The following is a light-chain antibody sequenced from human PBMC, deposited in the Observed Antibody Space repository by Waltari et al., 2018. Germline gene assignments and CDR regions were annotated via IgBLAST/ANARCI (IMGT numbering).Light chain of an antibody. CDR1: TSNIGAAHD. V-gene: IGLV1-40*01. Sequence: QSVLTQPPSVSGTPGQRVTISCSGRTSNIGAAHDVHWHQHLPGTAPKLLIYGNNNRPSGVPDRFSGSKSGTSASLAITGLQADDEADYFCQSFDNMLSGGVVFGGGTKLAVL. CDR3: QSFDNMLSGGVV. CDR2: GNN. J-gene: IGLJ2*01.